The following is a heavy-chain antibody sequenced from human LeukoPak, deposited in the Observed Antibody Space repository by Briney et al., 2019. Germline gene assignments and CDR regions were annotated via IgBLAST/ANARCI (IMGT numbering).Heavy chain of an antibody. CDR2: IYYSGST. J-gene: IGHJ4*02. Sequence: TSETLSLTCTVSGGSISSYYWSWIRQPPGKGLEWIGYIYYSGSTNYNPSLKSRVTISVGTSKNQFSLKLSSVTAADTAVYYCARQIPLYYTIDYWGQGTLVTVSS. D-gene: IGHD2-2*02. CDR1: GGSISSYY. CDR3: ARQIPLYYTIDY. V-gene: IGHV4-59*08.